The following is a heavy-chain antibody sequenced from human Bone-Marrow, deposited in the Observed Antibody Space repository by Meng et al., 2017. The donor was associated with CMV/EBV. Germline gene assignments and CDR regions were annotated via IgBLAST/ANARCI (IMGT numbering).Heavy chain of an antibody. J-gene: IGHJ6*02. CDR3: ARTLYSSSWSHELIYYYYGMDV. D-gene: IGHD6-13*01. CDR1: GGSISSYY. Sequence: GSLRLSCTVSGGSISSYYWSWIRQPAGKGLEWIGRIYISGSTNCNPSLKSRVTISVDTSKNQFSLRLSSVTAADTAVYYCARTLYSSSWSHELIYYYYGMDVWGQGTTVTVSS. CDR2: IYISGST. V-gene: IGHV4-4*07.